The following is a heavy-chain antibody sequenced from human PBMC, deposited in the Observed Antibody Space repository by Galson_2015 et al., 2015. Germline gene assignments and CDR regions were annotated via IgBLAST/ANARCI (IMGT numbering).Heavy chain of an antibody. Sequence: TLSLTCAVYGGSFSGYYWSWIRQHPGKGLEWIGYIYYSGSTYYNPSLKSRVTISVDTSKNQFSLKLSSVTAADTAVYYCARDSQGSGWPDYYYYYMDVWGKGTTVTVSS. D-gene: IGHD6-19*01. V-gene: IGHV4-31*11. J-gene: IGHJ6*03. CDR1: GGSFSGYY. CDR3: ARDSQGSGWPDYYYYYMDV. CDR2: IYYSGST.